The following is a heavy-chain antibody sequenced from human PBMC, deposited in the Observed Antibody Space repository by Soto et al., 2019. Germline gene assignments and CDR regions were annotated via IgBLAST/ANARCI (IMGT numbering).Heavy chain of an antibody. D-gene: IGHD6-6*01. CDR3: VVYSNSSGRHFVY. CDR2: VYACDAHT. J-gene: IGHJ4*02. CDR1: GYIFSKYW. Sequence: GETLKISCKSSGYIFSKYWIGWVRHMPGKGLEWMGDVYACDAHTRYSPSFQGQVTSSADKSITTDYLQWRSLKASDTAIYYCVVYSNSSGRHFVYLGQGTLVTVSS. V-gene: IGHV5-51*01.